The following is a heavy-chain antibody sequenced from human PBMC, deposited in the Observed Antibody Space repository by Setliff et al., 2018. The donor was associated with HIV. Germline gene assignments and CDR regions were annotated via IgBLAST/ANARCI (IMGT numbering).Heavy chain of an antibody. CDR3: ARDPPYNWNDAYYYYMDV. CDR1: GYTFTSYG. D-gene: IGHD1-20*01. V-gene: IGHV1-18*01. Sequence: GASVKVSCKASGYTFTSYGISWVRQAPGQGLEWMGWISAYNGNTNYAQKLQGRVTMTTDTSTSTAYMELRSLRSDDTAVYYCARDPPYNWNDAYYYYMDVWGKGTTVTVSS. J-gene: IGHJ6*03. CDR2: ISAYNGNT.